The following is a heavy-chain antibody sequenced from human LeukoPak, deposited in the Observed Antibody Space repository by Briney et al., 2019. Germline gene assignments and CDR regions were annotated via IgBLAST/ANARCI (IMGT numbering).Heavy chain of an antibody. Sequence: SETLSLTCTVSGGSISSYYWSWIRQPPGKGLEWIGYIYYSGSTNYNPSLKRRVTISVDTSKNQFSLKLSSVTAADTAVYYCARYDVWGSYRAFDYWGQGTLVTVSS. CDR1: GGSISSYY. V-gene: IGHV4-59*08. D-gene: IGHD3-16*02. CDR3: ARYDVWGSYRAFDY. J-gene: IGHJ4*02. CDR2: IYYSGST.